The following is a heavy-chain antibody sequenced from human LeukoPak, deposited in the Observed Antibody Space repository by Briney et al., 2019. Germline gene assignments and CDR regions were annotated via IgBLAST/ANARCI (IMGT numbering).Heavy chain of an antibody. CDR2: LKDDGSGK. J-gene: IGHJ4*02. CDR1: GITFSSYW. CDR3: AKALGDGQREWRSIFDF. D-gene: IGHD3-16*01. Sequence: PGGSLRLSCAASGITFSSYWMTWVRQAPGTGLEWVATLKDDGSGKYYVDSVKGRLTISRDNAKNSVYLQMNSLRAEDTGVYYCAKALGDGQREWRSIFDFWGQGTLVTVSS. V-gene: IGHV3-7*02.